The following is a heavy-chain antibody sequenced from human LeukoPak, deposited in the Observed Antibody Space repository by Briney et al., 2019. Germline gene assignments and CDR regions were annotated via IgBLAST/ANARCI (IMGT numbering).Heavy chain of an antibody. V-gene: IGHV1-18*01. D-gene: IGHD3-22*01. J-gene: IGHJ3*02. CDR1: GYTFTSYG. Sequence: ASVKVSCKASGYTFTSYGISWVRQAPGQGLEWMGWISAYNGNTNYAQKLQGRVTMTTDTSTSTAYMELRSLRSDDTAVYYCVRDTALSYYDSSGTNDAFDIWGQGTMVTVSS. CDR2: ISAYNGNT. CDR3: VRDTALSYYDSSGTNDAFDI.